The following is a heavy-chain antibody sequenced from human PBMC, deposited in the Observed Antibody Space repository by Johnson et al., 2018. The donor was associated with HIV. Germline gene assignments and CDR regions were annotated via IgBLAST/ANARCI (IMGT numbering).Heavy chain of an antibody. CDR1: GFTFDDYA. V-gene: IGHV3-9*01. J-gene: IGHJ3*02. CDR3: ARGYSSSSDDAFDI. CDR2: ISWNSGSI. Sequence: VQLVESGGGLVQPGGSLRLSCAASGFTFDDYAMHWVRQAPGKGLEWVSGISWNSGSIGYADSVKGRFTISRDNAKNSLSLQMNSLRAEDTAMYYCARGYSSSSDDAFDIWGQGTLVTVSS. D-gene: IGHD6-13*01.